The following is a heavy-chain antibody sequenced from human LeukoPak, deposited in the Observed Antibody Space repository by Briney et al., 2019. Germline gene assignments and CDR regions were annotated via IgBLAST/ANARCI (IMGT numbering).Heavy chain of an antibody. CDR1: GYTFTSYD. CDR3: ARGRYSSSWFTTLNWFDP. CDR2: MNPNSGNT. J-gene: IGHJ5*02. V-gene: IGHV1-8*03. D-gene: IGHD6-13*01. Sequence: ASVKVSCKASGYTFTSYDINWVRQATGQGLEWMGWMNPNSGNTGYAQKFQGRVTITRNTSISTAYMELSSLRSEDTAVYYCARGRYSSSWFTTLNWFDPWGQGTLVTVSS.